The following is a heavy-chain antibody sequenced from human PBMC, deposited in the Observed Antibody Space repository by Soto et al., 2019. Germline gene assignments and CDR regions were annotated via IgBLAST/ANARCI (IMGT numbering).Heavy chain of an antibody. J-gene: IGHJ4*02. CDR2: IYYSGST. Sequence: QLQLQESGPGLVKPSETLSLTCTVSGGSISSSSYYWGWIRQPPGKGLEWIGSIYYSGSTYYNPSLKGRVTISVDRSKNQFSLTLSSVTAADTAVYYCARHPLLAYCGGDCYFDSWGQGTLVTVSS. V-gene: IGHV4-39*01. CDR1: GGSISSSSYY. D-gene: IGHD2-21*02. CDR3: ARHPLLAYCGGDCYFDS.